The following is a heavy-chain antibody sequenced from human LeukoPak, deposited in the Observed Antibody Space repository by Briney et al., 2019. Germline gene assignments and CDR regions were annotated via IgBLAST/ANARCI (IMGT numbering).Heavy chain of an antibody. CDR1: GFTLGSYG. Sequence: GGSLRLSCAAFGFTLGSYGVSWARQAPGKGLEWVSSISVSGSYIYYTDSVKGRFTISRDNAKNSLYLQMNSLRAEDTAVYYCARDLEYCSGGSCYDWFDPWGQGTLVTVSS. CDR2: ISVSGSYI. J-gene: IGHJ5*02. D-gene: IGHD2-15*01. V-gene: IGHV3-21*01. CDR3: ARDLEYCSGGSCYDWFDP.